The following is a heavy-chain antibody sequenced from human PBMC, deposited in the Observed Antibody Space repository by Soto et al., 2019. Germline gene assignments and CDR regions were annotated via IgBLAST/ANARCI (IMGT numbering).Heavy chain of an antibody. CDR3: ARGGYSYGSGWFDP. D-gene: IGHD5-18*01. V-gene: IGHV4-34*01. Sequence: ETLSLTCAVYGGSFSGYYWSWIRQPPGKGLEWIGEINHSGSTNYNPSLKSRVTISVDTSKNQFSLKLSSVTAADTAVYYCARGGYSYGSGWFDPWGPGTLVTVSS. J-gene: IGHJ5*02. CDR1: GGSFSGYY. CDR2: INHSGST.